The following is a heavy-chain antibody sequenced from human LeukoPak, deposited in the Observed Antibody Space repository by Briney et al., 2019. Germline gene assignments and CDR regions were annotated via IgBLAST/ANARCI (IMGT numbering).Heavy chain of an antibody. V-gene: IGHV3-48*03. CDR1: GFTFSAYE. J-gene: IGHJ4*02. D-gene: IGHD3-22*01. CDR2: IGSSGSTV. Sequence: PGGSLRLSCAASGFTFSAYEMNWVRQAPGKGLEWVSYIGSSGSTVYYADSVRGRFTISRDNSKNTLYLQMNSLRAEDTAVYYCARDGRYYDSSGYYYFDYWGQGTLVTVSS. CDR3: ARDGRYYDSSGYYYFDY.